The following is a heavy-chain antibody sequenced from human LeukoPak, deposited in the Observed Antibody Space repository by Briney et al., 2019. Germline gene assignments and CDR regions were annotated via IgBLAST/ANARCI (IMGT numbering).Heavy chain of an antibody. J-gene: IGHJ4*02. Sequence: GGSLRLSCAASGFTFSSFAMTWVRQAPGKGLEWVSGISGSGGYTHYADSVKGRFTISRDNSKNTLYLQMNSLRAEDTAVYYCAKWAGYPYFVYWGQGTLVTVSS. CDR2: ISGSGGYT. D-gene: IGHD3/OR15-3a*01. CDR3: AKWAGYPYFVY. CDR1: GFTFSSFA. V-gene: IGHV3-23*01.